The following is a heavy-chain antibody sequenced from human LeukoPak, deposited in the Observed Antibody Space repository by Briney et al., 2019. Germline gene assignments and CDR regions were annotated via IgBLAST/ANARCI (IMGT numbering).Heavy chain of an antibody. Sequence: GGSLRLSCAASGFTFSSYAMSWVRQAPGKGLEWVSAISGSGGSTYYADSVKGRFTISRDNSKNTLYLQMNSLRAEDTAVYYCARARRYRSSWYHDYWGQGSLVTVSS. CDR3: ARARRYRSSWYHDY. J-gene: IGHJ4*02. CDR1: GFTFSSYA. D-gene: IGHD6-13*01. V-gene: IGHV3-23*01. CDR2: ISGSGGST.